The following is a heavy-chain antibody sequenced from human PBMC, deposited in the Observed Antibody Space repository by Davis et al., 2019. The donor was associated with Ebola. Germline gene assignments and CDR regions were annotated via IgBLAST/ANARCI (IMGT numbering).Heavy chain of an antibody. J-gene: IGHJ4*02. Sequence: ASVKVSCKASGYTFTSYAMHWVRQAPGQRLEWMGWINAGNGNTKYSQKFQGRVTMTRDTSTSTVYMELSSLRSEDTAVYYCARGDTAMVSNPRYWGQGTLVTVSS. CDR3: ARGDTAMVSNPRY. V-gene: IGHV1-3*01. CDR2: INAGNGNT. CDR1: GYTFTSYA. D-gene: IGHD5-18*01.